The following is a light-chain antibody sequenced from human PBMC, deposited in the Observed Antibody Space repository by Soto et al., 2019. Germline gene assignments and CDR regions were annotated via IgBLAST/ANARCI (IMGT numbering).Light chain of an antibody. CDR3: CSYAGRDTLYV. J-gene: IGLJ1*01. CDR2: DVS. Sequence: ALTQPRSLSVSPGQSVTISCTGTSTDVGGYNYVSWYQQHPGKVPKLMLYDVSKRPSGVPDRFSGSKSGNTASLTISGLQAEDEADYYCCSYAGRDTLYVFGSGTKVTVL. CDR1: STDVGGYNY. V-gene: IGLV2-11*01.